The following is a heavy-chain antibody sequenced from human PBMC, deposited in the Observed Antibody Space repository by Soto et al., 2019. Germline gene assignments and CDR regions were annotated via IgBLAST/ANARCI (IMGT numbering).Heavy chain of an antibody. Sequence: PSETLSLTCNVSGGSISTYYWSWIRQPPGKGLEXIGXXXXSGTXNXXPXXXSRVTLSVDTAKNQFSLSLTSVTAADKAVYYCARERRDGYKYYFDYWGQGTLVTVSS. V-gene: IGHV4-59*01. CDR3: ARERRDGYKYYFDY. D-gene: IGHD5-18*01. CDR2: XXXSGTX. J-gene: IGHJ4*02. CDR1: GGSISTYY.